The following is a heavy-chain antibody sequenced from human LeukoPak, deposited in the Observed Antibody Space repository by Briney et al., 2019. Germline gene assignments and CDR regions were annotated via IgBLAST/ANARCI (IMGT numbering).Heavy chain of an antibody. CDR3: AXXXXXLYSPATFDY. V-gene: IGHV3-23*01. CDR2: ISGSGGST. Sequence: GGSLRLSCAASGFTFSSYAMSWVRQAPGKGLEWVSAISGSGGSTYYADPVKGRFTISRDNSKNTLYLQMNSLRAENTAVYYCAXXXXXLYSPATFDYWGQGTLV. D-gene: IGHD2-2*02. CDR1: GFTFSSYA. J-gene: IGHJ4*02.